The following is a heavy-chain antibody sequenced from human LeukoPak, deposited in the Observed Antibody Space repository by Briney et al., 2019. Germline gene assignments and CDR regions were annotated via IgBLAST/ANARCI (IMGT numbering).Heavy chain of an antibody. V-gene: IGHV3-64D*06. Sequence: PGGSPRLSCAASGFTFSSYAMHWVRQAPGKGLEYVSAISSNGGSTYYADSVKGRFTISRDNSKNTLYLQMSSLRAEDTAVYYCPTYDILTGYYYWGQGTLVTVSS. CDR3: PTYDILTGYYY. CDR2: ISSNGGST. D-gene: IGHD3-9*01. J-gene: IGHJ4*02. CDR1: GFTFSSYA.